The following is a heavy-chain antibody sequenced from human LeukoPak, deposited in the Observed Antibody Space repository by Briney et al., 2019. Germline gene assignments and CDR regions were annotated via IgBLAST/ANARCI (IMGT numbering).Heavy chain of an antibody. CDR1: GFSFNSCA. V-gene: IGHV3-23*01. CDR3: VKEGEGHSYAPKTGPPA. J-gene: IGHJ5*02. CDR2: VSDGR. D-gene: IGHD5-18*01. Sequence: GGSLRVSCAASGFSFNSCAMSWVRQAPEKGPQWVSGVSDGRYYADSLKGRFTISRDNSANTVYLQMNNLADEDTAVYYCVKEGEGHSYAPKTGPPAWGQGTLVTVSS.